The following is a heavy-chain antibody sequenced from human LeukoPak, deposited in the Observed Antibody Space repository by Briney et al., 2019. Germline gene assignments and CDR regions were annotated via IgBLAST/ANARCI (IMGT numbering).Heavy chain of an antibody. J-gene: IGHJ4*02. Sequence: ASVKVSCKASGGTFSSYAISWVRQAPGQGLEWMGGIIPIFGTANYAQKFQGRVTITADKPTSTAYMELSSLRSEDTAVYYCARDPDDYGGVWGQGTLVTVSS. D-gene: IGHD4-23*01. CDR1: GGTFSSYA. CDR2: IIPIFGTA. CDR3: ARDPDDYGGV. V-gene: IGHV1-69*06.